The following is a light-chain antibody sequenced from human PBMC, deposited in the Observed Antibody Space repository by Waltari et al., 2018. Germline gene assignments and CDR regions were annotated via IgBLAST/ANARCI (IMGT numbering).Light chain of an antibody. CDR3: MQSRLWPWT. J-gene: IGKJ1*01. CDR2: YVS. V-gene: IGKV2-30*01. Sequence: DVVLAQSPLSLPVTLGQPASISCRSSQSLVYTDGNTYLNWFQQRTGQSPRRLISYVSNRDSGVPDRFSCSGSGTDFTLEISRVEAEDVGVYYCMQSRLWPWTLGQGTTVEIK. CDR1: QSLVYTDGNTY.